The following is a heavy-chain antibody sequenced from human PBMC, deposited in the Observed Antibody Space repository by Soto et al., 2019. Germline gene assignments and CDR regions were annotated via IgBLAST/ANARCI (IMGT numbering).Heavy chain of an antibody. Sequence: ASVKVSCKASGYTFTSYDIYWVRQATGQGLEWMGWMNPSTGNSGYAQKFQGRVTMTSDTSISTAHMELSSLRSEDTAVYYCARRAETNGWNGFGADKYYFDFWGQGTLVTVSS. V-gene: IGHV1-8*01. CDR1: GYTFTSYD. CDR3: ARRAETNGWNGFGADKYYFDF. J-gene: IGHJ4*02. D-gene: IGHD1-1*01. CDR2: MNPSTGNS.